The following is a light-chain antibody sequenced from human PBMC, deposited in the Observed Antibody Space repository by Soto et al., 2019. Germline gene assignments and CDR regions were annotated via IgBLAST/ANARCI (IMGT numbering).Light chain of an antibody. CDR1: QSVSSY. CDR3: QHRSNWPGT. J-gene: IGKJ1*01. Sequence: EIVLTQSPATLSLSPGERATLSCRASQSVSSYLAWYQQKPGQAPRLLIYDASNRATGIPARFSGSGSGTDFTLTISSLAPEDVAVYYCQHRSNWPGTFGQGTKVEIK. V-gene: IGKV3-11*01. CDR2: DAS.